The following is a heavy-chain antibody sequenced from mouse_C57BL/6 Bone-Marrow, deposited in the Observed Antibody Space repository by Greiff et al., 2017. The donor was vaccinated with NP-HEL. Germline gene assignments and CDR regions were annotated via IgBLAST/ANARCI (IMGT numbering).Heavy chain of an antibody. CDR2: INPNNGGT. J-gene: IGHJ4*01. CDR1: GYTFTDYY. CDR3: AILSMDY. Sequence: EVQLQQSGPELVKPGASVKISCKASGYTFTDYYMNWVKQSHGKSLEWIGDINPNNGGTSYNQKFKGKATLTVDKSSSTAYMELRSLTSEDSAVYYCAILSMDYWGQGTSVTVSS. V-gene: IGHV1-26*01.